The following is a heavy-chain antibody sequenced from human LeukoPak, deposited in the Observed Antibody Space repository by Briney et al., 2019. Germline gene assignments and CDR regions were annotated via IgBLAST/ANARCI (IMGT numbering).Heavy chain of an antibody. V-gene: IGHV4-59*08. Sequence: PSETLSLTCTVSGGPISSYQWSWIRQPPGKGLEWIGYFYYTGSTSYNPPLKSRVTISLHTSKNQFSLKLSSVTAADTAVYYCARRTTVTPNWFDPWGQGTLVTVSS. CDR3: ARRTTVTPNWFDP. D-gene: IGHD4-17*01. CDR1: GGPISSYQ. CDR2: FYYTGST. J-gene: IGHJ5*02.